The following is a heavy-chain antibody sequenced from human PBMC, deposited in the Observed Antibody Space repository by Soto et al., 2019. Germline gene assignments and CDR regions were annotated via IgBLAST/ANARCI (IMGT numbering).Heavy chain of an antibody. CDR1: GASISSGRSY. Sequence: PWETLSLTCTVSGASISSGRSYWSWIRQHPGKGLEWIGYMFYSGSTYYHPSLKSRVNISADTSKNQFSLRLTSVTPADTAVYYCARDNGYGHFDSWGQGTLVTVSS. J-gene: IGHJ4*02. CDR2: MFYSGST. V-gene: IGHV4-31*03. CDR3: ARDNGYGHFDS. D-gene: IGHD5-12*01.